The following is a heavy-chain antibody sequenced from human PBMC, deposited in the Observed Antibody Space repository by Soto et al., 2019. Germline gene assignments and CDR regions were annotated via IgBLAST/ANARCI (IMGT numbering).Heavy chain of an antibody. CDR3: TREGSAPYHYYATDA. CDR2: INAGNGNT. V-gene: IGHV1-3*01. D-gene: IGHD6-19*01. Sequence: ASVKVSCKASGYTFTSYAMHWVRQAPGQRLEWMGWINAGNGNTKYSQKFQGRVTITRDTSTSTAYMELSSLRSEDTAIYYCTREGSAPYHYYATDAWGPGTTVTVSS. J-gene: IGHJ6*02. CDR1: GYTFTSYA.